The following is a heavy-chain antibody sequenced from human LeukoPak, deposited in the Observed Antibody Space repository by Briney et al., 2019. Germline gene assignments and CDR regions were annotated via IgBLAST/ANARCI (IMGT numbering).Heavy chain of an antibody. CDR1: GGTFSSYG. CDR2: ISAYYGNT. V-gene: IGHV1-18*01. Sequence: GASVKVSCKASGGTFSSYGISWVRQAPGQGLEWMGWISAYYGNTNYAQKLQGRVTMTTDTSTSTAYMELRSLRSDDTAVYYCARGSSSSTYYYYGMDVWGQGTTATVSS. D-gene: IGHD6-6*01. J-gene: IGHJ6*02. CDR3: ARGSSSSTYYYYGMDV.